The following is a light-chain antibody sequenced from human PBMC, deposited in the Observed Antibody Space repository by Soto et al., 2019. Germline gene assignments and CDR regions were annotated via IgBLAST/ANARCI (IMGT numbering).Light chain of an antibody. Sequence: EIVLTQSPGTLSLSPGERTTLSCRASQSISSSYLAWYQQKPGQAPRLLVYGASSRATGIPDRFSGSGSGTDFTLTISRLEPEDFALYYCQQYSSTFWTLGQGTKVXIK. J-gene: IGKJ1*01. V-gene: IGKV3-20*01. CDR2: GAS. CDR1: QSISSSY. CDR3: QQYSSTFWT.